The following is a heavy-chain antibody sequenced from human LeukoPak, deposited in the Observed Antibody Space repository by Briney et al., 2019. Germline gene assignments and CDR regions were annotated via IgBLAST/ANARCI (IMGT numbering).Heavy chain of an antibody. V-gene: IGHV4-59*08. CDR2: IYYSGGT. CDR1: GGSISGYY. CDR3: ARHFGSGTYPFDY. Sequence: SETLSLTCTVSGGSISGYYWSWLRQPPGKGLEWIAYIYYSGGTNYNPSLKSRVTVSVDTSKNQFSLKLSSVTAADTAVYYCARHFGSGTYPFDYWGQGTLVTVSS. D-gene: IGHD3-10*01. J-gene: IGHJ4*02.